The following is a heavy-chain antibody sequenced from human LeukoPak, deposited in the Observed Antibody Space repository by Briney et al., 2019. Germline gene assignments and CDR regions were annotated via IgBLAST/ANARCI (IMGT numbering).Heavy chain of an antibody. V-gene: IGHV3-33*01. CDR3: ARGKGVVAADTNFDH. D-gene: IGHD6-13*01. CDR2: IWYDGSNK. J-gene: IGHJ4*02. Sequence: GGSLRLSCAASGFTFSSYGMLWVRQAPGKGLEWVTVIWYDGSNKYYADSVKGRFTISRDNSKNTLYLQMNSLRADDTAVYYCARGKGVVAADTNFDHWGQGTLVIVSS. CDR1: GFTFSSYG.